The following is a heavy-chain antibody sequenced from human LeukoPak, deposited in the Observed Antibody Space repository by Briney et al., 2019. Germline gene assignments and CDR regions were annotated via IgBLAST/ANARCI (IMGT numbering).Heavy chain of an antibody. Sequence: GGSLRLSCAASGFTFTRYWMSWVRQAPGKGLEWVANINQDGSENYYVDSVKDRFTISRDNAKNSLYLQMNSLRAEDTAVYYCAELGITMIGGVWGKGTTVTISS. V-gene: IGHV3-7*01. CDR2: INQDGSEN. CDR3: AELGITMIGGV. CDR1: GFTFTRYW. D-gene: IGHD3-10*02. J-gene: IGHJ6*04.